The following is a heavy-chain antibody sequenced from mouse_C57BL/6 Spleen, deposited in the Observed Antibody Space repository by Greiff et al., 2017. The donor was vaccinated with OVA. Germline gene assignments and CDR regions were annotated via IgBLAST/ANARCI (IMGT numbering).Heavy chain of an antibody. D-gene: IGHD1-1*01. CDR1: GYTFTDYY. Sequence: EVQLQQSGPELVKPGASVKISCKASGYTFTDYYMNWVKQSHGKSLEWIGDINPNNGGTSYNQKFKGKATLTVDKSSSTAYMELRSLTSEDSAVYYCARKGNYYGSSNYWGQGTTLTVSS. CDR3: ARKGNYYGSSNY. CDR2: INPNNGGT. V-gene: IGHV1-26*01. J-gene: IGHJ2*01.